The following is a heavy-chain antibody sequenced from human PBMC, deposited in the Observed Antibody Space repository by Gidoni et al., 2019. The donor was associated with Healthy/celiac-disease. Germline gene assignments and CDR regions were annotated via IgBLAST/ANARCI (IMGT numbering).Heavy chain of an antibody. CDR2: IYYSGST. J-gene: IGHJ3*02. Sequence: QVQLQESGPGLVKPSDTLSLTCAVSGYSISSSNWWGWIRQPPGKGLEWIGYIYYSGSTYYNPALKSRVTMSVDTSKNQFSLKLSSVTAVDTAVYYCATQNWVPPSAGGAFDIWGQGTMVTVSS. CDR1: GYSISSSNW. V-gene: IGHV4-28*01. CDR3: ATQNWVPPSAGGAFDI. D-gene: IGHD6-13*01.